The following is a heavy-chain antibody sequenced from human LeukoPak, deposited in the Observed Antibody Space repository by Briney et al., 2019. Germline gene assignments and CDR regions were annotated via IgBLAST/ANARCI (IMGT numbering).Heavy chain of an antibody. J-gene: IGHJ4*02. CDR1: GGSFSGYY. D-gene: IGHD3-22*01. CDR2: INHSGST. V-gene: IGHV4-34*01. Sequence: PSETLSLTCAVYGGSFSGYYWSWIRQPPGKGLEWIGEINHSGSTNYNPSLRSRVTISVDTSKNQFSLKLSSVTAADTAVYYCARGHYYDSSGYLYYFDYWGQGTLVTVSS. CDR3: ARGHYYDSSGYLYYFDY.